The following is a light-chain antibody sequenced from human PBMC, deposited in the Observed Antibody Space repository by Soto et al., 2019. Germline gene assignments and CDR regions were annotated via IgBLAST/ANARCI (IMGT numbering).Light chain of an antibody. J-gene: IGKJ4*01. CDR1: QCIGNW. CDR2: KAS. Sequence: GDRVTISIRASQCIGNWLAWYQQKPGKAPKLLIYKASTLKSGVPSRFSGSGSGTEFTLTISSLQPDDFATYYCQQYNDLSTFGGGTKVAIK. V-gene: IGKV1-5*03. CDR3: QQYNDLST.